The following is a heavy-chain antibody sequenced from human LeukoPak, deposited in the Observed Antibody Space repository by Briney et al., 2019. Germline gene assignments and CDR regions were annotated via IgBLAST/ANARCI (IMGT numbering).Heavy chain of an antibody. Sequence: GGSLRLSCAASGFNFGDFYVSWIRQAPGKGLEFISYISDRGSSKDYVDSVRGQFTISRDNANNSLYLQMNTLRVEDTAIYYCARTIVGATVDWYFDLWGRGTPVTVSS. J-gene: IGHJ2*01. D-gene: IGHD1-26*01. CDR2: ISDRGSSK. CDR1: GFNFGDFY. V-gene: IGHV3-11*04. CDR3: ARTIVGATVDWYFDL.